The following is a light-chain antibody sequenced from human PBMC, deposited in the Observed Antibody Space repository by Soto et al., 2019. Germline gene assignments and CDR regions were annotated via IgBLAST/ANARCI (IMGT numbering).Light chain of an antibody. V-gene: IGKV2-28*01. J-gene: IGKJ4*01. CDR1: HSLLHSNVYNY. CDR2: LGS. Sequence: DIVITHSPLSLPVTPGEPASISCMSSHSLLHSNVYNYLDWYLQKPGQSPQLLIYLGSNRASGVPDRFSGSGAGTDFTLKISRVEAEDVGVYYCMQALQAAQLTFGGGTKVDIK. CDR3: MQALQAAQLT.